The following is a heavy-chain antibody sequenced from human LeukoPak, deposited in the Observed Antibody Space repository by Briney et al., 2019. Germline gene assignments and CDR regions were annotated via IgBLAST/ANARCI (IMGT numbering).Heavy chain of an antibody. V-gene: IGHV3-30-3*02. CDR3: AKHHIGYCSSTSCYTDYYYYYGMDV. J-gene: IGHJ6*02. CDR2: ISYDGSNK. CDR1: GFTFSSYA. Sequence: PGGSLRLSYAASGFTFSSYAMHWVRQAPGKGLEWVAVISYDGSNKYYADSVKGRFTISRDNSKNTLYLQMNSLRAEDTAVYYCAKHHIGYCSSTSCYTDYYYYYGMDVWGQGTTVTVSS. D-gene: IGHD2-2*02.